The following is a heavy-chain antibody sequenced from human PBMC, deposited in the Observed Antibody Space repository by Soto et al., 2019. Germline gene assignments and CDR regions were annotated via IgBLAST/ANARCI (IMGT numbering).Heavy chain of an antibody. Sequence: GGSLRLSCAASGFTFSSYGMHWVRQAPGKGLEWVAVIWYDGSNKYYADSVKGRFTISRDNSKNTLYLQMNSLRAEDTAVYYCARDRALYYDILTGYSNDYWGQGT. J-gene: IGHJ4*02. CDR1: GFTFSSYG. CDR3: ARDRALYYDILTGYSNDY. D-gene: IGHD3-9*01. CDR2: IWYDGSNK. V-gene: IGHV3-33*01.